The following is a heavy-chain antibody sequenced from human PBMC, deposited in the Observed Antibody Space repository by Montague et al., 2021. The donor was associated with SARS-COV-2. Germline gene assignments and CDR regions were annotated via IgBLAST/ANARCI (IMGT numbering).Heavy chain of an antibody. Sequence: SETLSLTCSVSGHSIWSSDWWTWVRQPPGKGLEWICEIYRSGSTNYNPSLKSRVTISVDKYKNQFSLTLTSLTAADTAVYYCARAQKTISGMLIPPYYFDFWGQGTLVTVSS. CDR2: IYRSGST. CDR3: ARAQKTISGMLIPPYYFDF. V-gene: IGHV4-4*02. CDR1: GHSIWSSDW. J-gene: IGHJ4*02. D-gene: IGHD3-3*01.